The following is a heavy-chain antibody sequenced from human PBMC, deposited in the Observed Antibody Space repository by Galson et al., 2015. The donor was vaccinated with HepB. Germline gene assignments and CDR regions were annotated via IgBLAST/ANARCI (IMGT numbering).Heavy chain of an antibody. Sequence: SLTCTVSGGSVSSGSYYWSWIRQPPGKGLEWCGYIYYTGSTSYNPSLKSRVTISVDRSKNQFSLKLSSVTAADTAVYYCAAGGGHGSYYWVDYWGQGTLVTVSS. CDR1: GGSVSSGSYY. D-gene: IGHD1-26*01. CDR2: IYYTGST. V-gene: IGHV4-61*01. J-gene: IGHJ4*02. CDR3: AAGGGHGSYYWVDY.